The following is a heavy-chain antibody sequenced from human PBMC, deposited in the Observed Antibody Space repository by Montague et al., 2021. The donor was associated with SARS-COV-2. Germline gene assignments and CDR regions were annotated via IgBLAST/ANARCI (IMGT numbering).Heavy chain of an antibody. D-gene: IGHD1-7*01. CDR3: ARMECGTVSSEEI. J-gene: IGHJ1*01. CDR1: GFSLNSKGVC. V-gene: IGHV2-70*17. Sequence: PALVKPTQTLTLTCTFSGFSLNSKGVCVTWIRQPPGGALESLARIDWDDAKFYNTSLKARLAVSKGASETQVVLKVTDLDPADTATYFCARMECGTVSSEEIWGQSIKVPVSS. CDR2: IDWDDAK.